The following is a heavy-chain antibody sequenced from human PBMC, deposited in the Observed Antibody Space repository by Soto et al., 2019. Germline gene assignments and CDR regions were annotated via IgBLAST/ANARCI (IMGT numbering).Heavy chain of an antibody. Sequence: QVQLVQSGAEVKKPGASVKVSCKASGYTFTSYGISWVRQAPGQGLEWMGWISAYNGNTNYAQKLQGRDTMTTATSTSTAYVELRSLRSDDTAVYYYASENGDTRAYVYCGQGTLVTVSS. CDR3: ASENGDTRAYVY. D-gene: IGHD4-17*01. J-gene: IGHJ4*02. V-gene: IGHV1-18*01. CDR2: ISAYNGNT. CDR1: GYTFTSYG.